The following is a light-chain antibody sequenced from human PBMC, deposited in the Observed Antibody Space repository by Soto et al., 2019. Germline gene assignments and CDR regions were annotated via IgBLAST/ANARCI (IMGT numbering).Light chain of an antibody. Sequence: DFPMTQSPSSLSASVGDRVTITCRASHDLSNYLAWYQHKPGKVPKVLIYGASTLQSGVPSRFSGSGSGTDFTLTISSLQPEDVATYYCQQSYSTPITFGQGTRLEIK. CDR2: GAS. V-gene: IGKV1-27*01. CDR1: HDLSNY. J-gene: IGKJ5*01. CDR3: QQSYSTPIT.